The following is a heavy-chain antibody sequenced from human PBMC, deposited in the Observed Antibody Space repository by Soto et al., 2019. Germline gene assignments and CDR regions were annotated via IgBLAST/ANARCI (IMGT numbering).Heavy chain of an antibody. CDR2: IKSKTDGGTT. J-gene: IGHJ4*02. CDR3: TTLLRYYDFWSGYPPDFDY. CDR1: GFSFSIYA. Sequence: GGSLRLSCAASGFSFSIYAMNWVRQAPGKGLEWVGRIKSKTDGGTTDYAAPVKGRFTISRDDSKNTLYLQMNSLKTEDTAVYYCTTLLRYYDFWSGYPPDFDYWGQGTLVTVSS. D-gene: IGHD3-3*01. V-gene: IGHV3-15*07.